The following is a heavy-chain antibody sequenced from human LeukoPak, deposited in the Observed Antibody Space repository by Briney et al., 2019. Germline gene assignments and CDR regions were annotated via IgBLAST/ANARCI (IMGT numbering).Heavy chain of an antibody. Sequence: GGSLRLSCAVSTLTFSSYEMNWVRQAPGKGLEWVSYISSSGSTIYYADSMKGRFTISRDNAKNSLYLQMNSLRAEDTAVYYCASLFSEYYFDYWGQGTLVTVSS. CDR2: ISSSGSTI. J-gene: IGHJ4*02. V-gene: IGHV3-48*03. CDR3: ASLFSEYYFDY. CDR1: TLTFSSYE.